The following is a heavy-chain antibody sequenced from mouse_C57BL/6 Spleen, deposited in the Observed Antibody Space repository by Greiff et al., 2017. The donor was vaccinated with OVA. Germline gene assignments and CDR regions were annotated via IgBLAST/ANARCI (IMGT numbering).Heavy chain of an antibody. CDR3: ARDITTVVAPYWYFDV. CDR1: GFTFSSYA. CDR2: ISDGGSYT. J-gene: IGHJ1*03. Sequence: VQLKESGGGLVKPGGSLKLSCAASGFTFSSYAMSWVRQTPEKRLEWVATISDGGSYTYYPDNVKGRFTISRDNAKNNLYLQMSHLKSEDTAMYYCARDITTVVAPYWYFDVWGTGTTVTVSS. V-gene: IGHV5-4*01. D-gene: IGHD1-1*01.